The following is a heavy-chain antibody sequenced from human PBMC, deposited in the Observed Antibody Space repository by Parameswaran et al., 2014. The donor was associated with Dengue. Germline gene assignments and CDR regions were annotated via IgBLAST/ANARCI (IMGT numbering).Heavy chain of an antibody. Sequence: AISSARWIRQPPGKGLEWIGYIYYSGSTNYNPSLKSRVTISVDTSKNQFSLKLSSVTAADTAVYYCARDGTLGDYFDYWGQGTLVTVSS. CDR3: ARDGTLGDYFDY. D-gene: IGHD1-1*01. V-gene: IGHV4-59*01. CDR2: IYYSGST. CDR1: AISSA. J-gene: IGHJ4*02.